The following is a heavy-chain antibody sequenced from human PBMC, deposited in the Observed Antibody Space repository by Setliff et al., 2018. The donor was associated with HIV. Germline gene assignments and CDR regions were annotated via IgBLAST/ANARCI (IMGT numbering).Heavy chain of an antibody. D-gene: IGHD1-26*01. J-gene: IGHJ3*01. CDR1: GGSFTDIGGSFTDYY. V-gene: IGHV4-34*01. CDR3: ARGGNYSPHVFDL. CDR2: INHSGST. Sequence: PSETLSLTCAVFGGSFTDIGGSFTDYYWIWIRQPPGKGLEWIGEINHSGSTHYNPSLKSRFTISVDTSKNQFSLNLNSVTAADTAVYYCARGGNYSPHVFDLWGQGTMVTVSS.